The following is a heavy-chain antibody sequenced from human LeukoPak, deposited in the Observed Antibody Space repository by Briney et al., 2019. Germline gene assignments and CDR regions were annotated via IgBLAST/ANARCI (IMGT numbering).Heavy chain of an antibody. Sequence: SETLSLTCTVSGYSISSGYYWGWIRQPPGKVLEWIGSIYHSGSTYYNPSLKSRVTISVDTSKNQFSLKLSSVTVADTAVYYCARGPALWQKAGFDYWGQGTLVTVSS. CDR3: ARGPALWQKAGFDY. J-gene: IGHJ4*02. V-gene: IGHV4-38-2*02. CDR2: IYHSGST. CDR1: GYSISSGYY. D-gene: IGHD3-10*01.